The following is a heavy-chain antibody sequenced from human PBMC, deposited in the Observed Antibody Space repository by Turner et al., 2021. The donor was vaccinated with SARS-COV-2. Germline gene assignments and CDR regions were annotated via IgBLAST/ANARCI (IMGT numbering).Heavy chain of an antibody. CDR3: ARDSGDFDY. CDR1: GFTFSSNV. CDR2: IAYDVSNK. D-gene: IGHD3-10*01. V-gene: IGHV3-30-3*01. Sequence: QVQLVESGGGVVQPGRSLRLYCAASGFTFSSNVMHWVRQAPGKGLEWVAVIAYDVSNKYYADSVKGRFTISIDNSKNTLYLQMNSLRAEDTAVYYCARDSGDFDYWGQGTLVTVSS. J-gene: IGHJ4*02.